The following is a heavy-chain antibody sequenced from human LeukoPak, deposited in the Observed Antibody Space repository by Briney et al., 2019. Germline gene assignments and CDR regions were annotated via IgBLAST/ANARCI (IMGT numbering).Heavy chain of an antibody. D-gene: IGHD3-3*01. CDR1: GFTFSRSG. J-gene: IGHJ5*02. Sequence: GRSLRLSCAASGFTFSRSGMHWVRQAPGKGLEWVAVISYDGSNKYYADSVKGRFTISRDNSKSTLYLQMNSLRAEDTAVYYCARGPDFLEGSLRLPPHWFDPWGQGTLVTVSS. CDR3: ARGPDFLEGSLRLPPHWFDP. V-gene: IGHV3-30*05. CDR2: ISYDGSNK.